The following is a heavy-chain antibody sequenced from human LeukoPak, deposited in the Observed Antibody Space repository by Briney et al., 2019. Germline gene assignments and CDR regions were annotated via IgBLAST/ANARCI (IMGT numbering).Heavy chain of an antibody. D-gene: IGHD2-15*01. CDR3: ARRRVAATAGGFVP. J-gene: IGHJ5*02. V-gene: IGHV4-39*01. Sequence: SETLSLTCTVSGGSVTSTTYSWGWVRQPPGKGLEWVGVVHYNGATYYDPSLKSRVTMSIDTSENQFSLKVTSVTAADTAVYYCARRRVAATAGGFVPWGEGNLVSVSS. CDR1: GGSVTSTTYS. CDR2: VHYNGAT.